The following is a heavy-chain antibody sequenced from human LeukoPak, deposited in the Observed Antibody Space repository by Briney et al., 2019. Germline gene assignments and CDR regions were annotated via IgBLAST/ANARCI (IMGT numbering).Heavy chain of an antibody. Sequence: PSETLSLTCTVSGGSISSGGYYWSWIRQHPGKGLEWIGYIYYSGSTYYNPSLKSRVTISVDTSKNQFSLKLSSVTAADTAVYYCARGIQLWLPAGQINWFDPWGQGTLVTVSP. CDR2: IYYSGST. CDR1: GGSISSGGYY. V-gene: IGHV4-31*03. D-gene: IGHD5-18*01. CDR3: ARGIQLWLPAGQINWFDP. J-gene: IGHJ5*02.